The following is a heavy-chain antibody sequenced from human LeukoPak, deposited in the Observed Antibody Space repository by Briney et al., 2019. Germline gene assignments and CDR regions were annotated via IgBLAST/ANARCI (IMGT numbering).Heavy chain of an antibody. J-gene: IGHJ3*02. CDR2: VVNGGEST. V-gene: IGHV3-23*01. CDR1: GFPFSNYA. Sequence: PGGSLRLSCAASGFPFSNYAMNWVRQAPGKGLEWVSGVVNGGESTFYADSVKGRFTVSRDNSKNTLYLQMNSLRAEGTAVYFCARDGAAGDNSAFDIWGQGTVVTVSS. CDR3: ARDGAAGDNSAFDI. D-gene: IGHD6-25*01.